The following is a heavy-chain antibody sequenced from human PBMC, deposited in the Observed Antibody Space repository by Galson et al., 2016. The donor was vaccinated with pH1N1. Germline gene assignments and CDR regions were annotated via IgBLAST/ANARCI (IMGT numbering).Heavy chain of an antibody. CDR2: IYKDGST. Sequence: ETLSLTCSVSGVSISRHYWSWIRQPAGKGLEWIGRIYKDGSTKYNPSLKSRVTMSGDKSKNQFSLKLTSVTAADTAVYYCVREDIVVGEGWHHGMDAWGHGTTVTVSS. CDR3: VREDIVVGEGWHHGMDA. CDR1: GVSISRHY. D-gene: IGHD2-2*01. V-gene: IGHV4-4*07. J-gene: IGHJ6*02.